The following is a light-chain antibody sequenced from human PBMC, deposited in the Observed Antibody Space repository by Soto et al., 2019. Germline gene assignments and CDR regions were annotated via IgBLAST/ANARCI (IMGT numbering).Light chain of an antibody. J-gene: IGLJ2*01. CDR2: EIS. V-gene: IGLV2-8*01. Sequence: QSALTQPPSASGSPGQSVTISCTGTSSDVGGYKYVSWYQQHPGKAPKLMIYEISKRPSGVPDRFSGSKSDSTASLTVSGLQAEDEADYYCSSYGGSNSLVFGGGTKVTVL. CDR3: SSYGGSNSLV. CDR1: SSDVGGYKY.